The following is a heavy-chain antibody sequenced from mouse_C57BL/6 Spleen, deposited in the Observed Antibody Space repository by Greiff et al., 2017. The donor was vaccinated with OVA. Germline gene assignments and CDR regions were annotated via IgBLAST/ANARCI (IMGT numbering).Heavy chain of an antibody. V-gene: IGHV5-4*01. J-gene: IGHJ3*01. CDR2: ISDGGSYT. Sequence: DVMLVESGGGLVKPGGSLKLSCAASGFTFSSYAMSWVRQTPEKRLEWVATISDGGSYTYYPDNVKGRFTISRDNAKNNLYLQMSHLKSEDTAMYYCARERGGSNQAWFAYWGQGTLVTVSA. D-gene: IGHD1-1*01. CDR1: GFTFSSYA. CDR3: ARERGGSNQAWFAY.